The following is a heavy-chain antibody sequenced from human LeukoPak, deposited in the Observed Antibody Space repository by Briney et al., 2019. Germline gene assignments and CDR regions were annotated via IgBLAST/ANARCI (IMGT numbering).Heavy chain of an antibody. CDR3: ARKYYDFWSGYDRFDP. CDR2: IYYSGST. J-gene: IGHJ5*02. V-gene: IGHV4-59*11. Sequence: NPSETLSLTCTVSGGSISSHYWSWIRQPPGKGLEWIGYIYYSGSTNYNPSLKSRVTISVDTSKNQFSLKLSSVTAADTAVYYCARKYYDFWSGYDRFDPWGQGTLVTVSS. D-gene: IGHD3-3*01. CDR1: GGSISSHY.